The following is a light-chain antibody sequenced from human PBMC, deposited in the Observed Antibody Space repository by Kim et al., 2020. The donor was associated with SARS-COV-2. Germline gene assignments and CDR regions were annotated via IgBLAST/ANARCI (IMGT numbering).Light chain of an antibody. CDR1: QSVSSN. V-gene: IGKV3-15*01. CDR2: AVS. CDR3: QQYNNWPLT. Sequence: EVEMTQSPATLSVSPGERATLSCRASQSVSSNVACYQQKPGQAPTLLIYAVSTRPPGIPARFSGSASGTDFSLTINSVQSEDFAIYYCQQYNNWPLTFDGGTKVDIK. J-gene: IGKJ4*01.